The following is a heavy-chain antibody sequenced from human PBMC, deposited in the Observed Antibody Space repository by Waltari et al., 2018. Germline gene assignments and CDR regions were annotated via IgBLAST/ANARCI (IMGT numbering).Heavy chain of an antibody. CDR1: GFRFSYYD. CDR2: IGGTQSNI. CDR3: TRDLYGSGGDWFDP. V-gene: IGHV3-21*03. J-gene: IGHJ5*02. Sequence: EERLVESGGGLVKPGGSLRLSCVASGFRFSYYDMNWVRQAPGTGLDGLSLIGGTQSNIFYAESVRGRFTVSRDNSKNSLYLEMSNVRAEDTGLYYCTRDLYGSGGDWFDPWGQGTLVTVSS. D-gene: IGHD3-10*01.